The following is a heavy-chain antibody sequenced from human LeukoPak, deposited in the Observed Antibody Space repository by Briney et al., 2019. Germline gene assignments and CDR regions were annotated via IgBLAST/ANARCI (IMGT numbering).Heavy chain of an antibody. CDR1: GFIFDDYA. D-gene: IGHD1-26*01. V-gene: IGHV3-9*01. Sequence: PGRSLRLSCAASGFIFDDYAMHWVRQAPGKGLEWVSGISRNSGSIGYGDSVKGRFTISRDNAKNCLYLRMKSLRVEDTALYYCTKGWELISAFDYWGQGTLVTVSS. J-gene: IGHJ4*02. CDR3: TKGWELISAFDY. CDR2: ISRNSGSI.